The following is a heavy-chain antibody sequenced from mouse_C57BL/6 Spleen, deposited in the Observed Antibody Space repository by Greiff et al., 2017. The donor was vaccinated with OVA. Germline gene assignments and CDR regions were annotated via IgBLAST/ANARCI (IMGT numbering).Heavy chain of an antibody. J-gene: IGHJ3*01. D-gene: IGHD2-1*01. CDR1: GYTFTDYN. CDR3: ARPVYYGNPAWFAD. V-gene: IGHV1-22*01. Sequence: VQLKQSGPELVKPGASVKMSCKASGYTFTDYNMHWVKQSHGKSLEWIGYINPNNGGTSYNQKFKGKATLTVNKYSRPAYMELRSLTSEESAVYYFARPVYYGNPAWFADWGQGTLVTVSA. CDR2: INPNNGGT.